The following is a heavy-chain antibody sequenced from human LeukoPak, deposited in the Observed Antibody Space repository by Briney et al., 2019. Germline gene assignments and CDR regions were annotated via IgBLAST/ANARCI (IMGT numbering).Heavy chain of an antibody. J-gene: IGHJ4*02. CDR1: GFTFSNYG. D-gene: IGHD3-10*01. Sequence: GGSLRLSCAASGFTFSNYGMHWVRQAPGKGLEWVAVISYDGSETHYADSVKGRFTISRDNSKNTLYLQMNSLRAEDTAVYYCAKDSSYGSGSYLDYWGQGTLVTVSS. CDR2: ISYDGSET. V-gene: IGHV3-30*18. CDR3: AKDSSYGSGSYLDY.